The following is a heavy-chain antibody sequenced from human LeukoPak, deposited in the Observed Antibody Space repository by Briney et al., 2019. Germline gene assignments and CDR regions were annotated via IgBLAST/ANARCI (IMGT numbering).Heavy chain of an antibody. CDR2: IFYSGST. CDR1: SGSISTSNYY. CDR3: ARLRAVAGMNYYYYYYMDV. J-gene: IGHJ6*03. V-gene: IGHV4-39*01. D-gene: IGHD6-19*01. Sequence: SETLSLTCTVSSGSISTSNYYWGWVRQPPGKALEWIGNIFYSGSTYYSPSLKSRVTISLDTSKNQFSLKLSSVTAADTAVYYCARLRAVAGMNYYYYYYMDVWGKGTTVTISS.